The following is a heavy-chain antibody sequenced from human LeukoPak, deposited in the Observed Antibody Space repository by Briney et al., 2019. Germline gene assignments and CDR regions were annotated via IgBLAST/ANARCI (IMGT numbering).Heavy chain of an antibody. CDR1: SGPITSGAHY. D-gene: IGHD5-12*01. J-gene: IGHJ4*02. Sequence: SETLSLTCTVSSGPITSGAHYWGWIRQHPGKGLEWIGYIHYSGNTYYKSSLKSRVSLSIDTSKNQFSLQLSSVTAADTAVYYCARDTSGYGDFEYWGQGTLVTVSS. CDR2: IHYSGNT. V-gene: IGHV4-31*03. CDR3: ARDTSGYGDFEY.